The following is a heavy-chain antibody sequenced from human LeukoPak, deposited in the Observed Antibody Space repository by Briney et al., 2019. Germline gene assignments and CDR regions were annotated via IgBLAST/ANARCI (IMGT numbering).Heavy chain of an antibody. Sequence: GGSLRLSCAASGFTFSDHYMSWIRQAPGKGLEWVSYISSSGSSIYYADSVKGRFIISRDNAKNTLYLQMNSLKAEDTAVYFCAREAYSTWPSTYYFEYWGQGTLVTVSS. CDR3: AREAYSTWPSTYYFEY. CDR2: ISSSGSSI. J-gene: IGHJ4*02. CDR1: GFTFSDHY. D-gene: IGHD2-2*01. V-gene: IGHV3-11*01.